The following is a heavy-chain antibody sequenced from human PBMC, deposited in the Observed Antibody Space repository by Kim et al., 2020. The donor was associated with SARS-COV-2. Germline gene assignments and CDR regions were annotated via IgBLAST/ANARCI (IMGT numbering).Heavy chain of an antibody. V-gene: IGHV3-23*01. D-gene: IGHD1-26*01. CDR3: IKGGWAWSWDQ. J-gene: IGHJ4*02. CDR1: GFTVTGYA. Sequence: GGSLRLSCTTSGFTVTGYAMSWVRQAPGKGLEWVSSLDGSDGTSYAVDAVERLFIISGDSYKKMLYLQRSTWTADDAVIYCGIKGGWAWSWDQWGQG. CDR2: LDGSDGTS.